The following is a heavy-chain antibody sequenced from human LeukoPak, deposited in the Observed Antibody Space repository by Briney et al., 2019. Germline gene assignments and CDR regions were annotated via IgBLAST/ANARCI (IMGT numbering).Heavy chain of an antibody. J-gene: IGHJ4*02. V-gene: IGHV3-23*01. D-gene: IGHD3-22*01. Sequence: GGSLRLSCAASGFTFSSYAMGWVRQAPGKGLEWVSSISGSGGSTYYADSVKGRFTISRDNPKNTLYLQMNSLRAEDTAVYYCAKLYDSSGYYYFDYWGQGTLVIVSS. CDR2: ISGSGGST. CDR1: GFTFSSYA. CDR3: AKLYDSSGYYYFDY.